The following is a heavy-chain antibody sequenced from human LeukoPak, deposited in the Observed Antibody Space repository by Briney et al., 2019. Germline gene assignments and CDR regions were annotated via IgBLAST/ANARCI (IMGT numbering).Heavy chain of an antibody. J-gene: IGHJ6*02. CDR2: IYYSGNS. Sequence: SETLSLTCTVSGGSISGYYWSWIRQPPGKGLEWNGYIYYSGNSNYNPSLKSRVSISVDTSKNQFSLKLSSVTAADTAVYYCARAATNRYYYYYGMDVWGQGTTVTVSS. D-gene: IGHD1-26*01. CDR1: GGSISGYY. CDR3: ARAATNRYYYYYGMDV. V-gene: IGHV4-59*01.